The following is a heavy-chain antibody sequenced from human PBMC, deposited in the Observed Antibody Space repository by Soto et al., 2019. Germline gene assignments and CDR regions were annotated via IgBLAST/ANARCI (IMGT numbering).Heavy chain of an antibody. V-gene: IGHV1-69*10. CDR2: IIPILGIA. CDR1: GGTFSSYA. CDR3: ARDLSSSKDIVVVVAAKFGNWFDP. Sequence: ASVKVSCKASGGTFSSYAISWVRQAPGQGLEWMGGIIPILGIANYAQKFQGRVTITADKSTSTAYMELSSLRSEDTAVYYCARDLSSSKDIVVVVAAKFGNWFDPWGQGTLVTVSS. D-gene: IGHD2-15*01. J-gene: IGHJ5*02.